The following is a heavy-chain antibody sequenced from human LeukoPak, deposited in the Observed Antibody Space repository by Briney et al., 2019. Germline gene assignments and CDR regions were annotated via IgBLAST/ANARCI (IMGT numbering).Heavy chain of an antibody. CDR1: GASISSSNW. V-gene: IGHV4-4*02. CDR2: IYHSGGT. J-gene: IGHJ4*02. CDR3: ARHGYSSSWYLRGRFDY. D-gene: IGHD6-13*01. Sequence: PSGTLSLTCAVSGASISSSNWWSWVRQPPGRGLEWIGEIYHSGGTNYTPSLKSRVTTSIDRSKNQFSLKLSSVTAAGTAIYYCARHGYSSSWYLRGRFDYWGQGTVVTVSS.